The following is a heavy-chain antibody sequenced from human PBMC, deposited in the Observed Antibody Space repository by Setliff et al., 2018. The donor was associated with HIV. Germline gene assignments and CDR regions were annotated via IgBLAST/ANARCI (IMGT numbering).Heavy chain of an antibody. CDR1: GGSISSGSYY. Sequence: SETLSLTCTVSGGSISSGSYYWNWIRQPAGKGLEWIGRIYTSGSTNYNPSLKSRVTISLDTSKNQFSLKLTSVTAADTAVYYCASAGSGTRAPPRYWGQGTLVTVSS. D-gene: IGHD1-1*01. CDR3: ASAGSGTRAPPRY. J-gene: IGHJ4*02. CDR2: IYTSGST. V-gene: IGHV4-61*02.